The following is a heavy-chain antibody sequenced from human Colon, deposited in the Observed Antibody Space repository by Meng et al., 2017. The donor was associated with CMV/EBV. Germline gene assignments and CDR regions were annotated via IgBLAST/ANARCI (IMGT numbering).Heavy chain of an antibody. Sequence: GESLKISCVASGFTFSSHGMHWVRQAPGKGLEYLSDISLNGASTYYIDSVKGRITVSRDNARNSLYLQMNSLRAEDTAVYYCARGAYCTTSACETSLFDFWGQGTLVTVSS. D-gene: IGHD2-8*01. V-gene: IGHV3-64*02. CDR1: GFTFSSHG. CDR3: ARGAYCTTSACETSLFDF. CDR2: ISLNGAST. J-gene: IGHJ4*02.